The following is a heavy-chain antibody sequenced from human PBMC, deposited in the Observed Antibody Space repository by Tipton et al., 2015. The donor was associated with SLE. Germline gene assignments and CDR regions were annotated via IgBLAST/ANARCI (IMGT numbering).Heavy chain of an antibody. J-gene: IGHJ5*02. Sequence: TLSLTCTVSGASISSHYWNWIRQPPGKGLEWIGNIYNNGNTNYNPSLKSRVTISVDTSRNQFFLKLSSVTAADTALYYCARAKRSSTTWGYWFDPWGQGTLGTVSS. V-gene: IGHV4-59*11. CDR2: IYNNGNT. CDR1: GASISSHY. D-gene: IGHD2-2*01. CDR3: ARAKRSSTTWGYWFDP.